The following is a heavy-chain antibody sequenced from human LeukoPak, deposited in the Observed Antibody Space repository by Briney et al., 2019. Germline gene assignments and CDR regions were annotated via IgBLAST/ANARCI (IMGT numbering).Heavy chain of an antibody. CDR1: GGTFSRYD. J-gene: IGHJ6*03. V-gene: IGHV3-23*01. D-gene: IGHD6-19*01. CDR2: VSGSGGST. CDR3: AKEYSSGWYGYYFYYMDV. Sequence: GGSLRLSCAASGGTFSRYDKSWIRQAPGKGLEWISAVSGSGGSTYYASSVKGLFTISRDNSKNTLYQQMNSLRAEDTAVSYCAKEYSSGWYGYYFYYMDVWGKGTTVTVSS.